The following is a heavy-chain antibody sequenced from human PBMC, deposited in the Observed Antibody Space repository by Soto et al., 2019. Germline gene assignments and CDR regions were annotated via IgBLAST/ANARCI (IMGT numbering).Heavy chain of an antibody. V-gene: IGHV3-21*01. Sequence: ESGGGLVNPGGSLRLSCPASGFAFNTYSMNWVRQAPGKGLEWVSSINEDSTYIYYSDSLRGRITISRDNAKDSLFLQMNSLRPDDTAVYYCVRDLGRYFRSGYMDLWGDGATVTVSS. CDR1: GFAFNTYS. D-gene: IGHD3-9*01. CDR2: INEDSTYI. J-gene: IGHJ6*02. CDR3: VRDLGRYFRSGYMDL.